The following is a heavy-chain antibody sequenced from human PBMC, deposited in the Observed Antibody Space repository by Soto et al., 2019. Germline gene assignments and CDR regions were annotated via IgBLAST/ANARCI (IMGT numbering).Heavy chain of an antibody. CDR1: GGSISSGDYY. D-gene: IGHD3-10*01. CDR2: IYYSGST. V-gene: IGHV4-30-4*01. Sequence: SETLSLTCTVSGGSISSGDYYWSWIRQPPGKGLEWIGYIYYSGSTYYNPSLKSRVTISVDTSKNQFSLKLSSVTAAETAVYYCARDAMTTMALDPWGQGTLVTVS. J-gene: IGHJ5*02. CDR3: ARDAMTTMALDP.